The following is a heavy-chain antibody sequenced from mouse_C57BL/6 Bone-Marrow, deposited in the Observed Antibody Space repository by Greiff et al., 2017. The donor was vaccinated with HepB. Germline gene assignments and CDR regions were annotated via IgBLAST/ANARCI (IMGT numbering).Heavy chain of an antibody. D-gene: IGHD1-1*01. J-gene: IGHJ4*01. CDR1: GFTFSDYY. CDR3: ARAPNYGSSPPYYYAMDY. CDR2: INYDGSST. Sequence: EVQLVESEGGLVQPGSSMKLSCTASGFTFSDYYMAWVRQVPEKGLEWVANINYDGSSTYYLDSLKSRFIISRDNAKNILYLQMSSLKSEDTATYYCARAPNYGSSPPYYYAMDYWGQGTSVTVSS. V-gene: IGHV5-16*01.